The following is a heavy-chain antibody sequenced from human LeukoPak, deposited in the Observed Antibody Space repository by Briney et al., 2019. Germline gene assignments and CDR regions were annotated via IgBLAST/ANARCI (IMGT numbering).Heavy chain of an antibody. CDR1: GFTFSSSA. V-gene: IGHV3-23*01. D-gene: IGHD2-15*01. CDR2: ISNNGGYT. CDR3: AKQLGYCSDGSCYFPY. J-gene: IGHJ4*02. Sequence: GGSLRLSCAASGFTFSSSAMSWVRQAPGKGLEWVSAISNNGGYTYYAVSVQGRFTISRDNSKSTLCLQMNSLRAEDTAVYYCAKQLGYCSDGSCYFPYWGQGTLVTVSS.